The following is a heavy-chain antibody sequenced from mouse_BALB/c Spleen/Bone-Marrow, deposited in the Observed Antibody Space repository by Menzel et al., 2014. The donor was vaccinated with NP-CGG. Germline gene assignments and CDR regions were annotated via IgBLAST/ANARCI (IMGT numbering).Heavy chain of an antibody. V-gene: IGHV1-77*01. CDR3: ARGLGLPFYAMDY. CDR1: GYTFTDYV. Sequence: VKLVESGPELVKPGASVKMPCKASGYTFTDYVISWVKQRTGQGLEWIGGIYPGSGSTYYNEKFKGKATLTADKSSNTAYMQLSSLTSEDSAVYFCARGLGLPFYAMDYWGQGTSVTVSS. CDR2: IYPGSGST. J-gene: IGHJ4*01. D-gene: IGHD3-1*01.